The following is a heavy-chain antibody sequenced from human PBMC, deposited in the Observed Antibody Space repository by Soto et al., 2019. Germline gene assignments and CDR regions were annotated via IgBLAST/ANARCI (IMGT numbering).Heavy chain of an antibody. V-gene: IGHV4-30-4*01. Sequence: PSENLSLTCTVSSGSIREDDYYWSWVRQPPGKGLEWIAFIFHGGLTYHNPSLNGRVTMSVDTSKNQFSLYLNSLTVADTAVYYCARVRRIFKMPRGRYTCIDFWCPGIFVTVSS. CDR1: SGSIREDDYY. CDR2: IFHGGLT. J-gene: IGHJ4*02. CDR3: ARVRRIFKMPRGRYTCIDF. D-gene: IGHD3-3*01.